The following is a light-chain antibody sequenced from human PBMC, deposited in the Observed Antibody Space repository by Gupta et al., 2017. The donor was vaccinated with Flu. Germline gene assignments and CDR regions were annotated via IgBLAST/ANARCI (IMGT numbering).Light chain of an antibody. CDR1: NIGSKS. CDR2: EDT. Sequence: SYVLTQSPSVSVAPGQTAKITCGGNNIGSKSMLWYQRKSGQAPVLVIYEDTTRPSGIPERFSGSNSGNTATLTISRVEAGDEADYVCHVWDRSSELWVFGGGTKLTVL. V-gene: IGLV3-21*02. CDR3: HVWDRSSELWV. J-gene: IGLJ3*02.